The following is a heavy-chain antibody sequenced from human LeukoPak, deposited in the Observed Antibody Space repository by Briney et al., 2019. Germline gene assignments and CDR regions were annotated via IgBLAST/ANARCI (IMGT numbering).Heavy chain of an antibody. D-gene: IGHD4-17*01. V-gene: IGHV3-7*01. CDR2: IKQDGSEK. Sequence: QPGGSLRLSCAASGFTFSSYWMRWVRQAPGKGLEWVANIKQDGSEKYYVDSVKGRFTISRDNAKNSLYLQMNSLRAEDTAVYYCARTDYGDYVSDGYYFDYWGQGTLVTVSS. CDR1: GFTFSSYW. CDR3: ARTDYGDYVSDGYYFDY. J-gene: IGHJ4*02.